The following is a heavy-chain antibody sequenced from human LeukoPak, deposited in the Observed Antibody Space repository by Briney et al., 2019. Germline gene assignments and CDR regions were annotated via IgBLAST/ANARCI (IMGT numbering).Heavy chain of an antibody. Sequence: PGGSLRLSCAASGFTFSSYAMSWVRQAPGKGLEWVSAISGSGGSTYYADSVKGRFTISRDNSKNSLYLQMNSLRTEDTALYYCAKDLISLATVTMGAFDYWGQGTLVTVSS. D-gene: IGHD4-11*01. CDR1: GFTFSSYA. CDR3: AKDLISLATVTMGAFDY. V-gene: IGHV3-23*01. J-gene: IGHJ4*02. CDR2: ISGSGGST.